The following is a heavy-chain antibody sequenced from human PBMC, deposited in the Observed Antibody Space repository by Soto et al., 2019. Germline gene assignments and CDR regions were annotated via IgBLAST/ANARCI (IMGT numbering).Heavy chain of an antibody. CDR3: ARDPRYCSAGTCFNPYYFYGMDV. CDR2: VSFEENDK. J-gene: IGHJ6*02. D-gene: IGHD2-15*01. CDR1: GFTFSHYG. Sequence: GGSLRLSCAASGFTFSHYGMHWVRQAPGQGLEWVAVVSFEENDKYYADSVKGRFAISRDDSKNTLYLQMNSLRVEDTAVYYCARDPRYCSAGTCFNPYYFYGMDVWGQGTTVTVSS. V-gene: IGHV3-30*03.